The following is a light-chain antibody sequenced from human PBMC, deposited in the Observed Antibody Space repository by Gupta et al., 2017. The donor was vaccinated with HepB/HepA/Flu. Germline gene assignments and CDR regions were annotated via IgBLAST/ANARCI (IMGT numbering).Light chain of an antibody. CDR1: QSISSW. V-gene: IGKV1-5*03. J-gene: IGKJ3*01. CDR3: QQYNSDSFT. CDR2: KAS. Sequence: DIQMTQSPSTLSASVGDRVTITCRASQSISSWLAWYQQKPGKAPKLLIYKASSLESGVPSRFSGSGSGTEFTRTISSLQPDDFATYYCQQYNSDSFTFGPGTKVDIK.